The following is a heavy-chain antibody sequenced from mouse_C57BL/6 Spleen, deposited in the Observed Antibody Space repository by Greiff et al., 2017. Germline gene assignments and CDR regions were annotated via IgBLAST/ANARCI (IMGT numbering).Heavy chain of an antibody. V-gene: IGHV3-6*01. D-gene: IGHD1-1*01. Sequence: EVQVVESGPGLVKPSQSLSLTCSVTGYSITSGYYWNWIRQFPGNKLEWMGYISYDGSNNYNPSLKNRISITRDTSKNQFFLKLNSVTTEDTATYYCARGFITTVVAEDWFAYWGQGTLVTVSA. CDR3: ARGFITTVVAEDWFAY. CDR1: GYSITSGYY. CDR2: ISYDGSN. J-gene: IGHJ3*01.